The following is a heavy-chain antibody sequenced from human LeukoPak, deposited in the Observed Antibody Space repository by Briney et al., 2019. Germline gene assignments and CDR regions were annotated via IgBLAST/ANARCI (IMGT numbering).Heavy chain of an antibody. CDR2: IYYSGST. V-gene: IGHV4-59*01. D-gene: IGHD3-10*01. Sequence: SETLSLTCTVSGGSISSYYWSWIRQPPGKGLEWIGYIYYSGSTNYNPSLKSRVTISVDTSKNQFSLELSSVTAADTAVYYCARVDHYYGSGSYYTNWFDPWGQGTLVTVSS. CDR1: GGSISSYY. J-gene: IGHJ5*02. CDR3: ARVDHYYGSGSYYTNWFDP.